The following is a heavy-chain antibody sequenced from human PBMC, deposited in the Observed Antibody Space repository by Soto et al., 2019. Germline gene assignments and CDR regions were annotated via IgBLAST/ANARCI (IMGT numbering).Heavy chain of an antibody. J-gene: IGHJ6*02. Sequence: GALLLSCPASGFTFSSYAMSGVRQAPGKGLEWVSAISGSGGSTYYADSVKGRFTISRDNSKNTLYLQMNSLRAEDTAVYYCAKGGYCSSTSCYSDYGMDVWGQGTKVTVYS. CDR1: GFTFSSYA. D-gene: IGHD2-2*01. CDR3: AKGGYCSSTSCYSDYGMDV. CDR2: ISGSGGST. V-gene: IGHV3-23*01.